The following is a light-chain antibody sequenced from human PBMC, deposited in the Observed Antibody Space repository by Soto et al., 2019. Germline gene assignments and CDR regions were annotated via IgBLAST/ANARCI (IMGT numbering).Light chain of an antibody. J-gene: IGKJ1*01. CDR3: HQDYSFPWT. CDR2: AAS. Sequence: VIWMTQSPSLLSASTGDRVTISCRMSQCISSYLAWYQQKPGKAPELQIYAASTLQSGVPSGFSGSGSGTDFTLTISCLQSEGFAIYYCHQDYSFPWTFGQGTKVEIK. V-gene: IGKV1D-8*01. CDR1: QCISSY.